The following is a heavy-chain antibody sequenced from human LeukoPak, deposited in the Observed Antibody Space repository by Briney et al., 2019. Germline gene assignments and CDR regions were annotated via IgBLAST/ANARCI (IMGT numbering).Heavy chain of an antibody. CDR2: MNPNSGNT. Sequence: ASVKVSCKASGYTFTSYDINWVRQATGQGLEWMGWMNPNSGNTGYAQKFQGRVTMTRNTSISTAYMELSSLRSEDTAVYYCARPDDYGDGNYYYGMDVWGQGTSVTVSS. V-gene: IGHV1-8*01. CDR3: ARPDDYGDGNYYYGMDV. CDR1: GYTFTSYD. J-gene: IGHJ6*02. D-gene: IGHD4-17*01.